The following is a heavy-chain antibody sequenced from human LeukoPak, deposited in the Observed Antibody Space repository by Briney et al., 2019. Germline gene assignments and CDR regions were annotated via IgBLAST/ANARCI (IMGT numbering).Heavy chain of an antibody. Sequence: SETLSLTCTVSGGSIRSSTYNWGWIRQPPGKGLEWIGSIHYTGTTYYNPSLKSRVTISLDTSKNQFSLKLSSVTAADTAVYYCVRGLQLWLDAFDIWGQGTMVTVSS. CDR1: GGSIRSSTYN. V-gene: IGHV4-39*07. CDR2: IHYTGTT. CDR3: VRGLQLWLDAFDI. D-gene: IGHD5-18*01. J-gene: IGHJ3*02.